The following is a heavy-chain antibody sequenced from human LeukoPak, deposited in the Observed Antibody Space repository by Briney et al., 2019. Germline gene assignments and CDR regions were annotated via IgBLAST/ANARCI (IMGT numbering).Heavy chain of an antibody. CDR1: GYSISSGYY. CDR2: IYHSGST. D-gene: IGHD6-13*01. V-gene: IGHV4-38-2*01. CDR3: ASGSSLVWFDP. Sequence: SETLSLTCAVSGYSISSGYYWGWIRQPPGKGLEWIGSIYHSGSTYYNPSLKSRVTISVDTSKNQFSLKLSSVTAADTAVYYCASGSSLVWFDPWGQGTPVTVSS. J-gene: IGHJ5*02.